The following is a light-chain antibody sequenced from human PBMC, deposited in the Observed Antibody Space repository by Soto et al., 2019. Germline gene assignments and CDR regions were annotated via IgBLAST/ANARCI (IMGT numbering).Light chain of an antibody. CDR2: AAS. CDR3: QQANSFPYT. Sequence: DIQMTQSPSSVSASVGDRVTITCRASQDISSWLAWYQQKPGKAPKLLIYAASSLQSGVPPRFSGSGSGRDFTLTISSLQPEDFATYYCQQANSFPYTFGQGNKLEIK. CDR1: QDISSW. J-gene: IGKJ2*01. V-gene: IGKV1D-12*01.